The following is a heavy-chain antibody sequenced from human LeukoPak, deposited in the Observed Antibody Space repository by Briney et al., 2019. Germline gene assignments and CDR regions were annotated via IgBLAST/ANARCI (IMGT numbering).Heavy chain of an antibody. V-gene: IGHV3-30-3*01. CDR1: GFTFSSYA. Sequence: PGGSLRLSCAASGFTFSSYAMHWVRQAPGKGLEWVAVISYDGSNKYYADSVKGRFTISRDNSKNTLYLQMNSLRAEDTAVYYCAKGGAYYDFWSGYRYYYYYGMDVWGQGTTVTVSS. J-gene: IGHJ6*02. CDR2: ISYDGSNK. D-gene: IGHD3-3*01. CDR3: AKGGAYYDFWSGYRYYYYYGMDV.